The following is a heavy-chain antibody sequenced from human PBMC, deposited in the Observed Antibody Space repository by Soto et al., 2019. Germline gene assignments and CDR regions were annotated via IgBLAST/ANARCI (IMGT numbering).Heavy chain of an antibody. Sequence: QVQLVQSGAEVKEPGASVKVSCKASGYTFTSYNIHWVRQAPGQRLEWMGWINAGNGNTKYSQKFQGRVTITRDTSASTASMELRSLRYEDTDVYYCARSDSSVYSWGDNWGQGTLVTISS. D-gene: IGHD3-22*01. CDR2: INAGNGNT. J-gene: IGHJ4*02. V-gene: IGHV1-3*01. CDR1: GYTFTSYN. CDR3: ARSDSSVYSWGDN.